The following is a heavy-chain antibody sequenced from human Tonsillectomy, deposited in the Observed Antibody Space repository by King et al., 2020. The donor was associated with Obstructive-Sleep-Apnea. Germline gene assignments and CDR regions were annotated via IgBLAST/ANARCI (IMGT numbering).Heavy chain of an antibody. CDR1: GYTFTSYY. CDR2: INPSGDST. Sequence: VQLVQSGAEVKKPGASVKVSCKASGYTFTSYYMHWVRQAPGQGLEWMGIINPSGDSTSYAQKFQGRVTMTRDTSTSTVYMELSSLRSEDTAVYYCAVGGGSYVVDYWGQGTLVTVSS. J-gene: IGHJ4*02. CDR3: AVGGGSYVVDY. D-gene: IGHD1-26*01. V-gene: IGHV1-46*01.